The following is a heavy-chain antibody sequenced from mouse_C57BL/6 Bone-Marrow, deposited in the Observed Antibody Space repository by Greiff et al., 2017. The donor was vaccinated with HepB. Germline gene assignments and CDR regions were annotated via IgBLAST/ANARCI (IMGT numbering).Heavy chain of an antibody. CDR1: GYPFTSYW. D-gene: IGHD3-1*01. V-gene: IGHV1-69*01. Sequence: VQLQQSGAELVMPGASVKLSCKASGYPFTSYWMHWVKQRPGQGLEWIGEIDPSDSYTNYNQKFKGKSTLTVDKSSSTAYMQLSSLTAEDSAVYYCARGLLYAMDYWGQGTSVTVSS. J-gene: IGHJ4*01. CDR2: IDPSDSYT. CDR3: ARGLLYAMDY.